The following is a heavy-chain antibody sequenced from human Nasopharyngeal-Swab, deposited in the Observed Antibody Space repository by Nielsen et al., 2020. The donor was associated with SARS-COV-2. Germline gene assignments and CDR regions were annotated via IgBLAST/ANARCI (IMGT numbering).Heavy chain of an antibody. V-gene: IGHV4-39*01. CDR3: AGQESGWTIYYWYFDL. CDR2: IYYSGST. D-gene: IGHD6-19*01. J-gene: IGHJ2*01. CDR1: GGSVSSSSYY. Sequence: SETLSLTCTVSGGSVSSSSYYWGWIRQPPGKGLEWIGTIYYSGSTYYNPSLKSRVTIFVDTSKNQFSLKLSSVTAADTAVYYCAGQESGWTIYYWYFDLWGRGTLVTVSS.